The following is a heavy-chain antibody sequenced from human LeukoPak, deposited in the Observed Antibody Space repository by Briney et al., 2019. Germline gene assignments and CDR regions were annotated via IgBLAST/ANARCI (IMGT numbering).Heavy chain of an antibody. V-gene: IGHV4-59*01. CDR2: IYYSGST. Sequence: PSETLSLTCTVSGGSISPYYWTWIRQPPGKGLEWIGYIYYSGSTNYNPSLKSRVTISVDTSKNQFSLKLSSVTAADTAVYYCARDTSSSFDYWGQGTLVTVSS. D-gene: IGHD6-6*01. CDR1: GGSISPYY. CDR3: ARDTSSSFDY. J-gene: IGHJ4*02.